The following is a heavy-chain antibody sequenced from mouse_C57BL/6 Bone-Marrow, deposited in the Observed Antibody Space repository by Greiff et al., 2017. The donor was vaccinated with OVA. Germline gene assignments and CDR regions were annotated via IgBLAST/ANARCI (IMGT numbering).Heavy chain of an antibody. CDR2: IRSKSNNYAT. V-gene: IGHV10-1*01. CDR1: GFSFNTYA. Sequence: DVMLVESGGGLVQPKGSLKLSCAASGFSFNTYAMNWVRQAPGKGLEWVARIRSKSNNYATYYADSVKDRFTISRDDSESMLYLQMNNLKTEDTAMYYCVSQSWDWFAYWGQGTLVTVSA. CDR3: VSQSWDWFAY. J-gene: IGHJ3*01. D-gene: IGHD4-1*01.